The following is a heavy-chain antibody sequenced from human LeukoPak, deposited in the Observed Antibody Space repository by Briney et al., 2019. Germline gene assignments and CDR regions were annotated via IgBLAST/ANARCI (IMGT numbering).Heavy chain of an antibody. Sequence: PGGSLRLSCAASGFTFSSYGMHWVRQAPGKGLEWVAVISYDGSNKYYADPVKGRFTISRDNSKNTLYLQMNSLRAEDTAVYYCAKGTPSYYDFWSGYGDYWGQGTLVTVSS. CDR1: GFTFSSYG. CDR3: AKGTPSYYDFWSGYGDY. CDR2: ISYDGSNK. V-gene: IGHV3-30*18. J-gene: IGHJ4*02. D-gene: IGHD3-3*01.